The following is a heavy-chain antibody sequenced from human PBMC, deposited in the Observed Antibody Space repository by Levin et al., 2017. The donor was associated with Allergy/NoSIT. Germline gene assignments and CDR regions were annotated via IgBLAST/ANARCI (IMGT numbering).Heavy chain of an antibody. CDR3: ARHDYGDYSTYDY. V-gene: IGHV1-2*06. CDR1: GYTFAGYY. J-gene: IGHJ4*02. CDR2: INPNSGGT. D-gene: IGHD4-17*01. Sequence: ASVKVSCKASGYTFAGYYLHWVRQAPGQGLEWVGRINPNSGGTSYAQKFQGRVTMTRDTSISTAYMELRRLRSDDTAVYYCARHDYGDYSTYDYWGQGTLVTVSS.